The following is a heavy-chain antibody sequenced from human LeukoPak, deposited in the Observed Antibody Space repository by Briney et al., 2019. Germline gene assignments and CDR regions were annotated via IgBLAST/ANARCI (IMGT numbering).Heavy chain of an antibody. Sequence: GASVTVSCKASGGTFSSYAISWVRQAPGQGLEWMGGIIPIFGTANYAQKFQGRVTITADESTSTAYMELSSLRSEDTAVYYCARLIYGSGSPSVYYYYYMDVWGKGTTVTISS. CDR1: GGTFSSYA. V-gene: IGHV1-69*01. CDR2: IIPIFGTA. D-gene: IGHD3-10*01. CDR3: ARLIYGSGSPSVYYYYYMDV. J-gene: IGHJ6*03.